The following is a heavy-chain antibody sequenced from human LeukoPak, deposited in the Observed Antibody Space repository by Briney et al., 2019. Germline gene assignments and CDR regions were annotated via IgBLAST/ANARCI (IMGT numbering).Heavy chain of an antibody. J-gene: IGHJ4*02. Sequence: ASVKVSCKASGYTFTSYGISWVRLAPGQGLEWMGWISAYNGNTNYAQKLQGRVTMTTDTSTSTAYMELRSLRSDDTAVYYCARPARLLWFGELYDYWGQGTLVTVSS. CDR1: GYTFTSYG. CDR2: ISAYNGNT. D-gene: IGHD3-10*01. CDR3: ARPARLLWFGELYDY. V-gene: IGHV1-18*01.